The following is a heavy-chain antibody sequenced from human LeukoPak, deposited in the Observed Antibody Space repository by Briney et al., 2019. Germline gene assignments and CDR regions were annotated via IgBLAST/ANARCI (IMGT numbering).Heavy chain of an antibody. D-gene: IGHD5-24*01. CDR2: IKQDGSEK. CDR1: GFTFSTYW. J-gene: IGHJ5*02. V-gene: IGHV3-7*01. Sequence: GGSLRLSCAASGFTFSTYWMTWVRQAPGKGLEWVANIKQDGSEKNYVDSVKGRFTISRDNAKNPLYLQMNSLRAEDTAVYYCARGGRDTWFDPWGQGTLVIVSS. CDR3: ARGGRDTWFDP.